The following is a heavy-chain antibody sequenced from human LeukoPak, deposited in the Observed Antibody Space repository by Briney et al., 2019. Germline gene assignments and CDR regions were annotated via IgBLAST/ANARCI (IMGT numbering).Heavy chain of an antibody. D-gene: IGHD2-15*01. Sequence: ASVKVSCKASGYTFTGYYMHWVRQAPGQGLDWMGWINPNNGGTRSAQKFQGRVTMTRDTSISTAYMELTSLTSDDTAVYYCARSYCGGGPCYDYYYYYMDVWGKGTTVTVSS. CDR1: GYTFTGYY. CDR3: ARSYCGGGPCYDYYYYYMDV. CDR2: INPNNGGT. V-gene: IGHV1-2*02. J-gene: IGHJ6*03.